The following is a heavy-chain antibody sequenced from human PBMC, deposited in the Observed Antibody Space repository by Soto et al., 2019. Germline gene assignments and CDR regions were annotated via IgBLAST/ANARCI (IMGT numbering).Heavy chain of an antibody. D-gene: IGHD5-12*01. CDR2: IYYRGNA. CDR1: DDSINSDKYY. V-gene: IGHV4-39*01. Sequence: QLQLQESGPGLVKPSETLSLTCSVSDDSINSDKYYWGWIRQPPGKGLEWIGSIYYRGNAYYNPSLQHRVTLSLDKSKSQFSLKLNSVTAADSAVYFCARLEGLATISYYFDFWGPGALVTVSS. J-gene: IGHJ4*02. CDR3: ARLEGLATISYYFDF.